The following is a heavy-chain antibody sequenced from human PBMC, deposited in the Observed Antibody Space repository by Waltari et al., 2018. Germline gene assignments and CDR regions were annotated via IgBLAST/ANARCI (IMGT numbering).Heavy chain of an antibody. D-gene: IGHD4-17*01. J-gene: IGHJ4*02. V-gene: IGHV4-38-2*01. CDR1: GYSISSGYY. CDR3: ARGRYYGDYFDY. CDR2: IYHSGST. Sequence: QVQLQESGPGLVKPSETLSLTCAVSGYSISSGYYWGWLRQPPGKGLEWIGSIYHSGSTYYNPSLKSRVTISVDTSKNQFSLKLSSVTAADTAVYYCARGRYYGDYFDYWGQGTLVTVSS.